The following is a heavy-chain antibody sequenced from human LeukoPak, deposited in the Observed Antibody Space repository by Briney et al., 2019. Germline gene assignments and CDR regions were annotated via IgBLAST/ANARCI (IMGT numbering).Heavy chain of an antibody. CDR3: ASLYYYDSSGQRGYFDC. CDR1: GGSFSGYY. J-gene: IGHJ4*02. V-gene: IGHV4-34*01. D-gene: IGHD3-22*01. CDR2: INHSGST. Sequence: SETLSLTCAVYGGSFSGYYWSWIRQPPGKGLEWIGEINHSGSTNYNPSLKSRVTISVDTSKNQFSLKLSSVTAADTAVYYCASLYYYDSSGQRGYFDCWGQGTLVTVSS.